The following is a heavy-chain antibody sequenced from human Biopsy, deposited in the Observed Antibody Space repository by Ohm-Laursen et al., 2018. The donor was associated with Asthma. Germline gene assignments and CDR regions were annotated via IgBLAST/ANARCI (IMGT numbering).Heavy chain of an antibody. CDR3: ARTFHFWSPYHAEHYQL. CDR1: GFTFSSYG. J-gene: IGHJ1*01. V-gene: IGHV3-7*01. CDR2: IKHDGSEK. Sequence: SLRLSCAASGFTFSSYGMYWVRQDPGQELEWVANIKHDGSEKNHVDSLKGRFTISRDNAKNLLFLQMNSLRAEDTAVYYCARTFHFWSPYHAEHYQLWGQGTLVTVSS. D-gene: IGHD3-3*01.